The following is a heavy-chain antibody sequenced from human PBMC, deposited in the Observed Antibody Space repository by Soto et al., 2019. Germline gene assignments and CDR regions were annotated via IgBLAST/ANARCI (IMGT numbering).Heavy chain of an antibody. V-gene: IGHV3-53*02. D-gene: IGHD6-13*01. CDR2: IYSGGST. Sequence: EVQLVETGGGLIQPGGSLRLSCAASGFTVSSNYMSWVRQAPGKGLEWVSVIYSGGSTYYADSVKGRFTISRDNSKNTLYLQMNGLRAEDTAVYYCARDLFPAAAGRGYWGQGTLVTVSS. J-gene: IGHJ4*02. CDR3: ARDLFPAAAGRGY. CDR1: GFTVSSNY.